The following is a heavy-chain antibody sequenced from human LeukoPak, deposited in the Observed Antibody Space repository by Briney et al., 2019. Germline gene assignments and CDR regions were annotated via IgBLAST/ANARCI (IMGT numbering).Heavy chain of an antibody. V-gene: IGHV3-23*01. CDR1: RFSFSSYA. CDR3: AKDHWDY. Sequence: GGSLRLSCAASRFSFSSYAMSWVRQAPGKGLEWVSGISGSGDNTYYVDSVKGRFTISRDNSKNTLYLQMSSLRAEYTAVYYCAKDHWDYWGQGTLVTVSS. D-gene: IGHD1-1*01. CDR2: ISGSGDNT. J-gene: IGHJ4*02.